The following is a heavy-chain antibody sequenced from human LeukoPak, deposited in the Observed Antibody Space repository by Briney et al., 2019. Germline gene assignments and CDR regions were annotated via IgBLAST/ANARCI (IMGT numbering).Heavy chain of an antibody. CDR2: MYNRGRT. D-gene: IGHD5-18*01. V-gene: IGHV4-39*01. CDR3: ARPSGYIYGYDY. CDR1: GGSISSSSYY. J-gene: IGHJ4*02. Sequence: PSETLSLTCTVSGGSISSSSYYWGWIRQPPGKGLEWIGSMYNRGRTYYNPSLKSRVTISGDTSKNQFSLKLRSVTAADTAVYYCARPSGYIYGYDYWGQGTLVTVSS.